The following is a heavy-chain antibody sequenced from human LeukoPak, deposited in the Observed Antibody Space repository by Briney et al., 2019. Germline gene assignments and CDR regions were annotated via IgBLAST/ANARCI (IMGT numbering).Heavy chain of an antibody. Sequence: ASVKVSCKVSGHTLIELSMHWVRQAPGKGLEWMGGFDPEDGETIYAQKFQGRVTMTEDTSTDTAYMELSSLRSEDTAVYYCATDRSGSYYVSVAFDIWGQGTMVTVSS. CDR1: GHTLIELS. CDR3: ATDRSGSYYVSVAFDI. J-gene: IGHJ3*02. D-gene: IGHD1-26*01. V-gene: IGHV1-24*01. CDR2: FDPEDGET.